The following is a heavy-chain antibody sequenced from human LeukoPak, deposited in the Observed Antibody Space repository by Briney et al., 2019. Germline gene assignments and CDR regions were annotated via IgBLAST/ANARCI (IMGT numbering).Heavy chain of an antibody. CDR2: ISSSSSYI. V-gene: IGHV3-21*01. J-gene: IGHJ6*03. CDR3: ARALDYGEYYYYYMDV. D-gene: IGHD4-17*01. Sequence: GWSLRLSCAASGFTFSSYSRNWVRQAPGKGLEGVSSISSSSSYIYYADSVKGRFTISRDNAKNSLYLQMNSLRAEDTAVYYCARALDYGEYYYYYMDVWGKGTTVTVSS. CDR1: GFTFSSYS.